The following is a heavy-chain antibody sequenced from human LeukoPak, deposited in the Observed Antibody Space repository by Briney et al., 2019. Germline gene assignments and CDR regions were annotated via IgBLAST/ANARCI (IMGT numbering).Heavy chain of an antibody. CDR2: IKQDGSEK. Sequence: SGGSLRLSCAASGFTFSSYAMHWVRQAPGKGLEWVANIKQDGSEKYYVDSVKGRFTISRDNAKNSLYLQMNSLRAEDTAVYYCAREIPWAAAGGFDYWGQGTLVTVSS. J-gene: IGHJ4*02. CDR3: AREIPWAAAGGFDY. CDR1: GFTFSSYA. D-gene: IGHD6-13*01. V-gene: IGHV3-7*01.